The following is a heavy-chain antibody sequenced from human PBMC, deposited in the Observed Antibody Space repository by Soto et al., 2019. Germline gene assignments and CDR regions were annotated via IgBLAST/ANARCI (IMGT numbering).Heavy chain of an antibody. CDR3: ARGGIVATILNGMDV. CDR1: GGSISSGGYS. D-gene: IGHD5-12*01. J-gene: IGHJ6*02. CDR2: IYHSGST. V-gene: IGHV4-30-2*01. Sequence: SETLSLTCAVSGGSISSGGYSWSWIRQPPWKGLEWIGYIYHSGSTYYNPSLKSRVTISVDRSKNQFSLKLSSVTAADTAVYYCARGGIVATILNGMDVWGQGTTVTVSS.